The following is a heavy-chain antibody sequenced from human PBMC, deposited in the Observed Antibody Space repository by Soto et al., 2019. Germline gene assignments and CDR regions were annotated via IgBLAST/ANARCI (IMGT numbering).Heavy chain of an antibody. CDR3: AKGWQLWSRTYYLDY. Sequence: EVQLLESGGGLVQPGGSLRLSCAASGFTFSSYAMSWVRQAPGKGLEWVSAISGSGGSTYYADSVKGRFTISRDNSKNTLNLQMNSLRAEDTAVYYCAKGWQLWSRTYYLDYWGQGTLVTVSS. CDR1: GFTFSSYA. CDR2: ISGSGGST. J-gene: IGHJ4*02. V-gene: IGHV3-23*01. D-gene: IGHD5-18*01.